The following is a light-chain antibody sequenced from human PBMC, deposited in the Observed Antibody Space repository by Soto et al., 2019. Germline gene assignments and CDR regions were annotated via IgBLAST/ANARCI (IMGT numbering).Light chain of an antibody. CDR3: SSYSSDTTLVV. V-gene: IGLV2-14*03. Sequence: QSALTQPASVSGSPGQSITISCTGTSSDVGGYNYVSWYQQHPGQAPKLIIYDVSYRPSGVSNHFSGSKTGNTASLTISGLQAEDEADYYCSSYSSDTTLVVFGGGTKVTVL. CDR1: SSDVGGYNY. CDR2: DVS. J-gene: IGLJ2*01.